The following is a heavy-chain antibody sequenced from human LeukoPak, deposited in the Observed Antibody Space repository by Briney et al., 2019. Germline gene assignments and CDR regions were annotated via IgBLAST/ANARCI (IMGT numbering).Heavy chain of an antibody. CDR1: GFSLSTSGMC. CDR2: IDWDDDK. D-gene: IGHD3-10*01. J-gene: IGHJ4*02. V-gene: IGHV2-70*11. Sequence: SGPALVKPTQTLTLTCTFSGFSLSTSGMCVSWIRQRPGKALEWLARIDWDDDKYYSTSLKTRLTISKDTSKNQVVLTMTNMDPVDTATYYCARELYGSGSYYFDYWGQGTLVTVSS. CDR3: ARELYGSGSYYFDY.